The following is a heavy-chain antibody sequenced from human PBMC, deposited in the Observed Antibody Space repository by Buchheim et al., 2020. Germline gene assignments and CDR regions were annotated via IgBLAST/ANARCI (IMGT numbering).Heavy chain of an antibody. D-gene: IGHD6-13*01. Sequence: QVQLQQWGAGLLKPSETLSLTCAVYGGSFSGYYWSWIRQPPGKGLEWIGEINHSGSTNYNPSLKSRVTISVDTSKKQFSLKLSSVTAADTAVYYCAREGGYSSSWRRYYYGMDVWGQVTT. CDR3: AREGGYSSSWRRYYYGMDV. V-gene: IGHV4-34*01. CDR2: INHSGST. CDR1: GGSFSGYY. J-gene: IGHJ6*02.